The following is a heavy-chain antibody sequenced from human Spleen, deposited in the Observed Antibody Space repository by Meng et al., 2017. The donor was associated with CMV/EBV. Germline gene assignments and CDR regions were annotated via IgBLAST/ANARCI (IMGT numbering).Heavy chain of an antibody. V-gene: IGHV3-30*04. CDR2: ISYDGSNK. CDR1: GFTFSSYA. J-gene: IGHJ4*02. D-gene: IGHD6-13*01. Sequence: GGSLRLSCAASGFTFSSYAMHWVRQAPGKGLEWVAVISYDGSNKYYADSVKGRFTISRDNSKNTLYLQMNSLRAEDTAVYYCARAGGSSWLFDYWGQGTLVTVSS. CDR3: ARAGGSSWLFDY.